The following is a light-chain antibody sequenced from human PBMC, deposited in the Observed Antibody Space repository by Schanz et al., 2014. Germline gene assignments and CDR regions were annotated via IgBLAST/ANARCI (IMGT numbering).Light chain of an antibody. V-gene: IGKV3-15*01. CDR2: GAS. J-gene: IGKJ2*01. CDR3: QQYNNWSPYT. CDR1: QSVSSN. Sequence: EIVMTQSPVTLSVSPGERATLSCRASQSVSSNLAWYQQKPGQAPRLLIFGASTRATGIPARFSGSGSGTEFTLTISSLQSEDFAVYFCQQYNNWSPYTFGQGTKLEIK.